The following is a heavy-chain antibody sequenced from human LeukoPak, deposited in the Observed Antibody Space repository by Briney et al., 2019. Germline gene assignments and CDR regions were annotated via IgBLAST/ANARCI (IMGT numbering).Heavy chain of an antibody. J-gene: IGHJ4*02. CDR3: ARAPDYGPPNFDY. D-gene: IGHD4/OR15-4a*01. V-gene: IGHV4-34*01. CDR1: GGSFSGYY. CDR2: INHSGST. Sequence: PSEALFLACAVHGGSFSGYYGGWIRRPPGKGQGWIGEINHSGSTNYNPSLKSRVTISVDASKNQFSLKLSSVTAADTAVYYCARAPDYGPPNFDYWGQGTLVTVSS.